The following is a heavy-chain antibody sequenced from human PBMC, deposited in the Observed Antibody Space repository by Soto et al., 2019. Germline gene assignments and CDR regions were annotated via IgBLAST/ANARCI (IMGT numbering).Heavy chain of an antibody. Sequence: QVQLQQWGAGLLKPSETLSLTCAVYGGSFSGYYWSWIRQPPGKGLEWIGEINNRGRTNYNPSLKSRVTISVDPSKNQYSLKLSSVTAADTAVYYCARGLSVYCSGGSCSMYYYGMDVWGQGTTVTVSS. D-gene: IGHD2-15*01. CDR3: ARGLSVYCSGGSCSMYYYGMDV. J-gene: IGHJ6*02. CDR1: GGSFSGYY. CDR2: INNRGRT. V-gene: IGHV4-34*01.